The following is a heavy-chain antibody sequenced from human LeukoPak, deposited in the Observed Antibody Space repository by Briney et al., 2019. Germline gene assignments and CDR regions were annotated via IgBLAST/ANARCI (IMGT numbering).Heavy chain of an antibody. CDR3: VRDDYGDYTRRFDP. V-gene: IGHV4-31*03. J-gene: IGHJ5*02. CDR2: IYYSGST. CDR1: GGSISSGGYY. Sequence: SETLSLTCTVSGGSISSGGYYWSWIRQHPGKGLEWIGYIYYSGSTYYNPSLKSRVTISVDTSKNQVSLQLSSVTAADTAVYYCVRDDYGDYTRRFDPWGQGTLVTVSS. D-gene: IGHD4-17*01.